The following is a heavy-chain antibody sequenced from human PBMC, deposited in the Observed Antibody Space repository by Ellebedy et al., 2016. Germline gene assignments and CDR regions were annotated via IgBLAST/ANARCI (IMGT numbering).Heavy chain of an antibody. CDR1: GFTVTTSY. D-gene: IGHD5-18*01. J-gene: IGHJ4*02. Sequence: GGSLRLSCAASGFTVTTSYVSWVRQAPGKGLEWVSMTSPDGTMHYADYAKGRFTMSRDNSKNTLFLQMNSLTVDDTAVYFCVKSGHSYAWSHWGQGTFVTVSS. V-gene: IGHV3-53*01. CDR2: TSPDGTM. CDR3: VKSGHSYAWSH.